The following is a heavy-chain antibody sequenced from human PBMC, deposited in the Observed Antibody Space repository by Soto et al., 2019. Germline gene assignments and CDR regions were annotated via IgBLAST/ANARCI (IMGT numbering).Heavy chain of an antibody. Sequence: GASVKASCKASGYSFANYGITGVRQAPARGLELVGWISVYNGETNFAQKFRGRVTLTTHTSTTTAYMELRGLRSDDTAVYFCARPGRYYCCDRDPWGQGTLVTVSS. CDR1: GYSFANYG. CDR3: ARPGRYYCCDRDP. D-gene: IGHD3-10*01. CDR2: ISVYNGET. J-gene: IGHJ5*02. V-gene: IGHV1-18*01.